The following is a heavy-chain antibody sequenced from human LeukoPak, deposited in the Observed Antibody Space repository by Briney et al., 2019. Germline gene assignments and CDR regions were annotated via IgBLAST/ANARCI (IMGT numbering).Heavy chain of an antibody. J-gene: IGHJ4*02. D-gene: IGHD5-18*01. CDR2: IYYSGTT. Sequence: PSETLSLTCSVSGGSISSYYWSWIRQPPGKGLEWIGYIYYSGTTNYNPSLKSRVTISVDTSNNQFSLKLTSVTAADTAVYYCARYGHSYGQYYFDYWGQGTLVTVSS. CDR3: ARYGHSYGQYYFDY. CDR1: GGSISSYY. V-gene: IGHV4-59*01.